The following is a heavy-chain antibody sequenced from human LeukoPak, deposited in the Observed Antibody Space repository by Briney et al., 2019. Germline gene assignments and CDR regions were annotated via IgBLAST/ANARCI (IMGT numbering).Heavy chain of an antibody. CDR2: INPSGGST. CDR1: GYTFTSYG. CDR3: ARDLYYYGSGRDYYMDV. Sequence: ASVKVSCKASGYTFTSYGISWVRQAPGQGLEWMGIINPSGGSTSYAQKFQGRVTMTRDMSTSTVYMELSSLRSEDTAVYYCARDLYYYGSGRDYYMDVWGKGTTVTVSS. D-gene: IGHD3-10*01. V-gene: IGHV1-46*01. J-gene: IGHJ6*03.